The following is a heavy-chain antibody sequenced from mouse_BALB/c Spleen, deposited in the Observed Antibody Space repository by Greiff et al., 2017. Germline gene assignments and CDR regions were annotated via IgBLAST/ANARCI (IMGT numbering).Heavy chain of an antibody. CDR1: GYSITSDYA. V-gene: IGHV3-2*02. Sequence: EVQLVESGPGLVKPSQSLSLTCTVTGYSITSDYAWNWIRQFPGNKLEWMGYISYSGSTSYNPSLKSRISITRDTSKNQFFLQLNSVTTEDTATYYCARKGSSLYYFDYWGQGTTLTVSS. D-gene: IGHD1-1*01. CDR3: ARKGSSLYYFDY. J-gene: IGHJ2*01. CDR2: ISYSGST.